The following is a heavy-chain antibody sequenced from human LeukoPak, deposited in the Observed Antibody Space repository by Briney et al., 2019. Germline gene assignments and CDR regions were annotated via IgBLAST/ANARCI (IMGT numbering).Heavy chain of an antibody. V-gene: IGHV1-2*04. CDR3: ARERIALRYFDWLSPTGGMDV. CDR2: INPNSGGT. CDR1: GYTFTGYF. D-gene: IGHD3-9*01. J-gene: IGHJ6*02. Sequence: ASVKVSCKASGYTFTGYFMHWVRQAPGQGLEWMGWINPNSGGTNYAQKFQGWVTMTRDTSISTAYMELSRLRSDDTAVYYCARERIALRYFDWLSPTGGMDVWAKGPRSPSP.